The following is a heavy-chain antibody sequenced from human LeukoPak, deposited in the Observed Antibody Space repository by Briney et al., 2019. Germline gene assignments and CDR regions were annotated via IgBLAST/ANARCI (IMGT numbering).Heavy chain of an antibody. CDR1: GGSLSSSSYY. CDR3: ARQVVISGWYVDYLDY. V-gene: IGHV4-39*01. Sequence: SETLSLTCTVSGGSLSSSSYYWGWIRQPPGKGLEWIASIYYSGSNYYNPSLKSRVTISLDTSKNQFSLKLSSVTAADTAVYSCARQVVISGWYVDYLDYWGQGTLVTVSS. D-gene: IGHD6-19*01. J-gene: IGHJ4*02. CDR2: IYYSGSN.